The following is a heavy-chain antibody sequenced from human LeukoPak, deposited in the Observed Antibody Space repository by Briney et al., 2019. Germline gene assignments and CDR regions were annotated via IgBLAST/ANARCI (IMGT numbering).Heavy chain of an antibody. CDR1: GLTFSSYW. J-gene: IGHJ4*02. CDR3: ARDPGGSSWNALIDY. D-gene: IGHD6-13*01. V-gene: IGHV3-74*01. Sequence: GGSLRLSCAASGLTFSSYWMHWVRHAPGKGLVWVSRINSDGSSTIYADSVKGRFTISRDNAKNTLYLQMNSLRAEDTAVYYCARDPGGSSWNALIDYWGQGTLVTVSS. CDR2: INSDGSST.